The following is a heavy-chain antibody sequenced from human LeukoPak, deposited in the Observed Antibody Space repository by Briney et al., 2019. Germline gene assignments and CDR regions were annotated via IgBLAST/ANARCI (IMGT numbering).Heavy chain of an antibody. CDR1: GGSISSSSYY. CDR3: ARHKYPGDYTPFDY. J-gene: IGHJ4*02. V-gene: IGHV4-39*01. D-gene: IGHD4-17*01. Sequence: SETLSLTCTVSGGSISSSSYYWGWIRQPPGKGLEWIGSIYYSGSTYYNPSLKSRVTISVDTSKNQFSLKVSSVIAADTAVYYCARHKYPGDYTPFDYWGQGTLVTVSS. CDR2: IYYSGST.